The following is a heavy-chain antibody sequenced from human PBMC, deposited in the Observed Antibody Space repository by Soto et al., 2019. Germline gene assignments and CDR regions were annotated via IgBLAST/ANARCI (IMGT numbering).Heavy chain of an antibody. Sequence: PGGTLRLSCVAYGFNFTSYTMNWLSKPPGKGMECVSTISSGHRYISHADSGKGRLIIYRDDSTSSLYLRIPSLRAEDTAVYFCVRDRGRGGTCDQTYAFDLWGKGTMATVSS. J-gene: IGHJ3*01. CDR2: ISSGHRYI. D-gene: IGHD2-15*01. CDR3: VRDRGRGGTCDQTYAFDL. CDR1: GFNFTSYT. V-gene: IGHV3-21*01.